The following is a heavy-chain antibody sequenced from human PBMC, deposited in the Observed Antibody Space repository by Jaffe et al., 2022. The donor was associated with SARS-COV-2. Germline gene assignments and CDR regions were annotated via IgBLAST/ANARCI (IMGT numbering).Heavy chain of an antibody. CDR1: GGSFSGYY. Sequence: QVQLQQWGAGLLKPSETLSLTCAVYGGSFSGYYWSWIRQPPGKGLEWIGEINHNGNTKYNPSLKSRVTISVDTSRDQFSLKLSSVTAADTAVYYCARVPLSYYYDSSGYYRRYGMDVWGQGTTVTVSS. CDR2: INHNGNT. J-gene: IGHJ6*02. V-gene: IGHV4-34*01. CDR3: ARVPLSYYYDSSGYYRRYGMDV. D-gene: IGHD3-22*01.